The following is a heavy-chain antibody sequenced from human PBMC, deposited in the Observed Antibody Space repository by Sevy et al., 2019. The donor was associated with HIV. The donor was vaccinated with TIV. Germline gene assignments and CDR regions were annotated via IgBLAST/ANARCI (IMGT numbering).Heavy chain of an antibody. CDR2: IYTSGST. Sequence: SETLSLTCTVSGGSISSYYWSWIRQPAGKGLEWIGRIYTSGSTNYNPSLKSRVTMSVDTSKNQFSLKLSSVTAADTAVYYCARDMGKRGLPYDAFDIWGQRTMVTVSS. J-gene: IGHJ3*02. V-gene: IGHV4-4*07. CDR3: ARDMGKRGLPYDAFDI. D-gene: IGHD7-27*01. CDR1: GGSISSYY.